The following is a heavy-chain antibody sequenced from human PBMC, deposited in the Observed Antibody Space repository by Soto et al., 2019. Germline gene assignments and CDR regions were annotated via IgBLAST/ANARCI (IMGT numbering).Heavy chain of an antibody. J-gene: IGHJ5*02. Sequence: QVQLVGSGGGVVQPGRSLRLSCEASGFSFSSHGMHWVRQAPGKGLEWLAVISYDGNNKYYADSVKGRFGISRDNYKNTLYLQMNSLRAEDTAVYYCAKDHLPTTITTPWFDPWGQGTLVTVSS. CDR2: ISYDGNNK. V-gene: IGHV3-30*18. CDR3: AKDHLPTTITTPWFDP. CDR1: GFSFSSHG. D-gene: IGHD4-17*01.